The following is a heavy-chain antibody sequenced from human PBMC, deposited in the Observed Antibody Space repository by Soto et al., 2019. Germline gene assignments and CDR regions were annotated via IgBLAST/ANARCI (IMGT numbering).Heavy chain of an antibody. Sequence: PGGSLKISCKCSGYRFTNYWIGWVRQMPGKGLEWMGIIYPGDSDTRYSSSFQGQVTISADKSINTAYLQWRSLKASDTARYYCGRHDDSSGWYYCDYWGQGTRITVSS. CDR3: GRHDDSSGWYYCDY. V-gene: IGHV5-51*01. CDR2: IYPGDSDT. J-gene: IGHJ4*02. D-gene: IGHD6-19*01. CDR1: GYRFTNYW.